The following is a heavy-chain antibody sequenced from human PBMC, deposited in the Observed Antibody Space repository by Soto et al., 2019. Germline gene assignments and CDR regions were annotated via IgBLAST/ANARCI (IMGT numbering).Heavy chain of an antibody. V-gene: IGHV1-69*02. CDR1: GDTFNFYT. CDR3: ATNYGSGSAQFDN. D-gene: IGHD3-10*01. Sequence: QVQLVQSGAEVKKPGSSVKVSCTASGDTFNFYTISWVRQAPGQGLEWMGRIIPMLGMSNYAQNFQGRVTMIADKSTSTAYMELSSLRSEDTALYYCATNYGSGSAQFDNWGQGTLVTVSS. J-gene: IGHJ4*02. CDR2: IIPMLGMS.